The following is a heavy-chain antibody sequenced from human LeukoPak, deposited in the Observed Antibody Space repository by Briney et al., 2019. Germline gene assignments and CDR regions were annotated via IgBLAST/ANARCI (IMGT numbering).Heavy chain of an antibody. CDR3: ARGGHSYGYYDAFDI. Sequence: GGSLRLFCAASGFTFSAYAMHWVRQAPGKGLEWVALISYDGSNKYYADSVKGRFTISRDNSKNTLYLQMNSLRDEDTAVYYCARGGHSYGYYDAFDIWGQGTMVTVSS. D-gene: IGHD5-18*01. J-gene: IGHJ3*02. CDR1: GFTFSAYA. CDR2: ISYDGSNK. V-gene: IGHV3-30*04.